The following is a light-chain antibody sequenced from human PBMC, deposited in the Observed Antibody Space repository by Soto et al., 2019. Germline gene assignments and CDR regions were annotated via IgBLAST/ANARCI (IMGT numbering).Light chain of an antibody. J-gene: IGKJ4*01. Sequence: DIQMTQSPSSVSASVGERVTITCRASQGITSWLAWYQQKPGKAPKLLIYAASSLQRGVPSRFSGDGSGTYFTLTITSLQPEDFGNYDCQQSNSFPLTFGGGTKVEIK. CDR2: AAS. V-gene: IGKV1-12*01. CDR3: QQSNSFPLT. CDR1: QGITSW.